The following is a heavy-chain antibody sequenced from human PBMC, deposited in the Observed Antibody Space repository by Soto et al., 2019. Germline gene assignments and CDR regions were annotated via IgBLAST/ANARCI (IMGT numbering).Heavy chain of an antibody. V-gene: IGHV3-11*06. Sequence: PGGSLRLSCAASGFTFSDYYMSWIRQAPGKGLEWVSYISSSGSYTNYADSVKGRFTISRDNATNSVYLQMNSLRAEDTAVYYCARTYCGGDCYPTPRYYGMDVWGQGTTVTVS. D-gene: IGHD2-21*02. CDR3: ARTYCGGDCYPTPRYYGMDV. CDR1: GFTFSDYY. J-gene: IGHJ6*02. CDR2: ISSSGSYT.